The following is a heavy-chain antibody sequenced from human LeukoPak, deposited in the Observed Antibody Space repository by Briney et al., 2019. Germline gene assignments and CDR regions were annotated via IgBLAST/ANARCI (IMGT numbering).Heavy chain of an antibody. V-gene: IGHV4-61*01. CDR1: GGSVSSGSYY. CDR2: IYYSGST. CDR3: ALGAYYDILTGYPQDYYYGMDV. D-gene: IGHD3-9*01. Sequence: PSETLSLTCTVSGGSVSSGSYYWSWIRQPPGKGLEWIGYIYYSGSTNYNPSLKSRVTISVDTSKNQFSLKLSSVTAADTAVYYCALGAYYDILTGYPQDYYYGMDVWGKGTTVTVSS. J-gene: IGHJ6*04.